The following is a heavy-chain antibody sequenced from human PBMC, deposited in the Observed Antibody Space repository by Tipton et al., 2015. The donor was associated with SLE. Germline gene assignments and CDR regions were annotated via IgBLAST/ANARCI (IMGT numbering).Heavy chain of an antibody. D-gene: IGHD3-10*02. Sequence: TLSLTCTVSGGSISSYYWSWIRQPPGKGLEWIGYIYYSGSTNYNPSLKSRVTISVDTSKNQFSLKFHSVTSADTAVYYCARPMITMSPLAAFDIWGQGTLVTVSS. CDR2: IYYSGST. CDR1: GGSISSYY. V-gene: IGHV4-59*01. J-gene: IGHJ3*02. CDR3: ARPMITMSPLAAFDI.